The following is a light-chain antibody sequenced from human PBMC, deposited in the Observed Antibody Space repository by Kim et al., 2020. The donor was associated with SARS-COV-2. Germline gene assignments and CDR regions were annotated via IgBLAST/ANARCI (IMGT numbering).Light chain of an antibody. Sequence: DIVMTQSPDSLAVSLGERATINCKSSQSVLYSSNNKNYLAWYQQKPGQPPRLLIYWASTRQSGVPDRFSGSGSGTDFTLTISSLQAEDVAVYYCQQYSNIPRTFGQGTKVDIK. CDR3: QQYSNIPRT. CDR2: WAS. J-gene: IGKJ1*01. CDR1: QSVLYSSNNKNY. V-gene: IGKV4-1*01.